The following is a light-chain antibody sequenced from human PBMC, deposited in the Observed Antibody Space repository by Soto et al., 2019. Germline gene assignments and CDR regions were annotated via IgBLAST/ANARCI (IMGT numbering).Light chain of an antibody. J-gene: IGLJ3*02. V-gene: IGLV1-44*01. CDR3: VSWDDSLNIWV. CDR2: KTD. Sequence: QSVLTQPPSASGNPGQRVTISCSGSSANLARNSVNWYQQFPGTAPKLLIHKTDQRPSGVPDRFSGSKSGTSASLAITGLQSEDEGHYYCVSWDDSLNIWVFGGGTKLTVL. CDR1: SANLARNS.